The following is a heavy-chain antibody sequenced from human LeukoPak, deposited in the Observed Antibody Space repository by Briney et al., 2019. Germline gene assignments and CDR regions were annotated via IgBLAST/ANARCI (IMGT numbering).Heavy chain of an antibody. CDR1: GFTFRNYN. Sequence: GGSLRLCCAASGFTFRNYNMNWVRQAPGKGLEWVSYISSSSSTIYYADSVKGRFTVSRDNAQNSLYLQMNSLRDEDTAVYYCAREYSSSSGSVSDCWGQGTLVTVSS. V-gene: IGHV3-48*02. CDR2: ISSSSSTI. J-gene: IGHJ4*02. D-gene: IGHD6-6*01. CDR3: AREYSSSSGSVSDC.